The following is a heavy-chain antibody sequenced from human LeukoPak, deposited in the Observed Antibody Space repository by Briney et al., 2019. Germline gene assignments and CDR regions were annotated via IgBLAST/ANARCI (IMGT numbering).Heavy chain of an antibody. CDR1: GYPFPRCG. J-gene: IGHJ4*02. D-gene: IGHD3-22*01. Sequence: GASVSVSCRSSGYPFPRCGLSGVTDPRGQGFVCRGWISAYNGNTNHAQKLQGRVTITTDTSTSTAYMELRSLRSDDTAVYYCARGCVIAMIDLDYWGQGTLVTVSS. CDR3: ARGCVIAMIDLDY. V-gene: IGHV1-18*01. CDR2: ISAYNGNT.